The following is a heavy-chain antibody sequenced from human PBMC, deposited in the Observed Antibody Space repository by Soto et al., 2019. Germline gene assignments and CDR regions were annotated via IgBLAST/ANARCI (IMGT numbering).Heavy chain of an antibody. CDR2: ISYGGSNK. CDR1: GFTFSSYG. J-gene: IGHJ5*02. D-gene: IGHD2-2*01. V-gene: IGHV3-30*18. CDR3: AKDNCISTSCYRLYNGFDT. Sequence: QVQLVESGGGVVQPGRSLRLSCAASGFTFSSYGMHWVRQAPGKGLEWVEVISYGGSNKYYADSVKGRFTISRDNSKNTLYLQMNNLRAEDTAVYYCAKDNCISTSCYRLYNGFDTWGQGTLVTVSS.